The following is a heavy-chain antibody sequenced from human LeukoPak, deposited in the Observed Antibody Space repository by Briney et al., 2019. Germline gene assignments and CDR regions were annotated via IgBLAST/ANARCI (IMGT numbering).Heavy chain of an antibody. CDR1: GFTFGTYAM. CDR3: AREGGFYRPLDY. D-gene: IGHD3-3*01. V-gene: IGHV4-4*02. J-gene: IGHJ4*02. CDR2: VHLDGRT. Sequence: GSLRLSCAASGFTFGTYAMSWVRQAPGKGLEWIGEVHLDGRTNYNPSLKSRLIMSVDLPENHISLKLTSVTAADTAVYYCAREGGFYRPLDYSGQGTLATVSS.